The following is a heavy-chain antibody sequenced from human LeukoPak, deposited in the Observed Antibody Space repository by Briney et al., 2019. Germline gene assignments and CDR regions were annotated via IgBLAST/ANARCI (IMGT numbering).Heavy chain of an antibody. CDR1: GYSFTSYW. Sequence: GESLKISCKGSGYSFTSYWIGWVRQMPGKGLEWMGIIYPGDSDTRYSPSFQGQVTISADKSISTAYLQWSSLKASDTAMYYCARYITTAIVTNYFDYWGQGTLVTVSS. CDR3: ARYITTAIVTNYFDY. J-gene: IGHJ4*02. D-gene: IGHD5-18*01. CDR2: IYPGDSDT. V-gene: IGHV5-51*01.